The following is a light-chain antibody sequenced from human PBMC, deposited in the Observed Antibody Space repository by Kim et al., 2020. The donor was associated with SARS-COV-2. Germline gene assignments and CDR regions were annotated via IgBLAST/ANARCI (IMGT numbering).Light chain of an antibody. CDR2: ESS. CDR1: QSISTW. Sequence: SVGDRVTISCRASQSISTWLAWYQQKPGKAPKLLIYESSTLQSGVPSRFSGTASGTHFTLTISSLQPDDFATYYCQQYNTFSPWSFGQGTKLEI. V-gene: IGKV1-5*03. CDR3: QQYNTFSPWS. J-gene: IGKJ2*04.